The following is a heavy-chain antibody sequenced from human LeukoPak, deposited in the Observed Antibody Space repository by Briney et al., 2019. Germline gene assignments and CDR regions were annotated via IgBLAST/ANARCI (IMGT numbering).Heavy chain of an antibody. V-gene: IGHV5-51*01. CDR1: GYSFTSYW. Sequence: GESLKISCKGSGYSFTSYWIGWVRQMPGKGLEWMGIIYPGDSDTRYSPSFQGQDTISADKSISTAYLQWSSLKASDTAMYYCARLGLPGKSSSGWVDYWGQGTLVTVSS. CDR3: ARLGLPGKSSSGWVDY. D-gene: IGHD6-19*01. J-gene: IGHJ4*02. CDR2: IYPGDSDT.